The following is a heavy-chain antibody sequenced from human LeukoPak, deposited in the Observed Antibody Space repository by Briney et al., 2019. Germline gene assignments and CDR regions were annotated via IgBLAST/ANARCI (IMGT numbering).Heavy chain of an antibody. CDR1: GFTFISNS. V-gene: IGHV3-23*01. D-gene: IGHD3-10*01. Sequence: GGSLRLSCAASGFTFISNSMTWVRQTPGKGLEWVGGISGSCDSTFYADSVKGRFTISRDNSRNTLYLQMSSLTPEDTAVYYCTKWSGFGDDWGQGTLVTVSS. J-gene: IGHJ4*02. CDR2: ISGSCDST. CDR3: TKWSGFGDD.